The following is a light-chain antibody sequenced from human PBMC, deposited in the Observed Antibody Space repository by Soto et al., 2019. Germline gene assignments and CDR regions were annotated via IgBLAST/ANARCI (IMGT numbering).Light chain of an antibody. CDR3: QQYGTSPIT. CDR2: GAS. CDR1: QTVSSY. Sequence: ENVLTQSPGTLSLSPGERATLSCRASQTVSSYLTWYQQRPGQAPRLLIYGASKSATGIPDRFSGSGSGTDFTLTISRLQPEDFALYYCQQYGTSPITFGQGTRLEIK. V-gene: IGKV3-20*01. J-gene: IGKJ5*01.